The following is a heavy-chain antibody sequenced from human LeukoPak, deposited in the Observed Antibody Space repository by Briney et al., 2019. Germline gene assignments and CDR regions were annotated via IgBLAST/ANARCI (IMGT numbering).Heavy chain of an antibody. V-gene: IGHV3-11*01. CDR2: ISGRENTI. J-gene: IGHJ4*02. D-gene: IGHD3-10*01. CDR3: ARVPRYGSGSYYSLDH. CDR1: GFTFSDYY. Sequence: GGSLRLSCAASGFTFSDYYMSWIRQAPGKGLEWVSYISGRENTIYYADSVKGRFTTSRDSAKNSLYLQMNSLRADDTAAYYCARVPRYGSGSYYSLDHWGQGTLVTVSS.